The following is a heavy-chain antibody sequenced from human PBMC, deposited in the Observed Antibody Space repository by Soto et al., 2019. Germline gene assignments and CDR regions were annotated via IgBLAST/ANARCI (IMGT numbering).Heavy chain of an antibody. Sequence: GSGPTLVNPTQTLTLTCTFSGFSLSTSGMCVSWIRQPPGEALEWLALIYWDDDKRYNSSLKSRLTITKDTSRDQVVLAMTNMDPMDTATYFCAHSQRGPRDFWGPGILVTVLL. CDR1: GFSLSTSGMC. J-gene: IGHJ4*02. D-gene: IGHD5-12*01. CDR3: AHSQRGPRDF. CDR2: IYWDDDK. V-gene: IGHV2-5*08.